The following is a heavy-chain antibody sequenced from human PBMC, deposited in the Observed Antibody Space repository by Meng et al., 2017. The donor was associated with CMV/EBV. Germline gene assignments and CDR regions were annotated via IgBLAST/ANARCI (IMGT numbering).Heavy chain of an antibody. CDR3: ARERVVVPAASYGRWFDP. Sequence: SVKVSCKASGGTFSSYAISWVRQAPGQGLEWMGGIIPIFGTANYAQKFQGKVTITTDESTSTAYMELSSLRSEDTAVYYCARERVVVPAASYGRWFDPWGQGTLVTVSS. CDR1: GGTFSSYA. V-gene: IGHV1-69*05. CDR2: IIPIFGTA. J-gene: IGHJ5*02. D-gene: IGHD2-2*01.